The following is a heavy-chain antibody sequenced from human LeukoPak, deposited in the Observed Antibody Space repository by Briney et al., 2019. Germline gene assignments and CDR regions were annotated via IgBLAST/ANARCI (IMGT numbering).Heavy chain of an antibody. CDR2: IYYSGST. CDR3: ARGYYDSGTYSGYFQH. D-gene: IGHD3-10*01. CDR1: GGSINDYY. J-gene: IGHJ1*01. V-gene: IGHV4-59*01. Sequence: SETLSLTCTVSGGSINDYYWNWIRQPPGKGLEWIGYIYYSGSTNYNPSLKSRVTISVDTSKTRFSLRLSSVIAADTAVYYCARGYYDSGTYSGYFQHWGQGTLVTVSS.